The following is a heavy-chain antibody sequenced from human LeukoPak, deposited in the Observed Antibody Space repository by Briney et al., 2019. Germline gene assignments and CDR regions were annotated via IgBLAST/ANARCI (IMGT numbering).Heavy chain of an antibody. J-gene: IGHJ4*02. V-gene: IGHV4-4*07. CDR3: ARDRRGYSYGYEGTPFDY. CDR1: GGSISSYY. Sequence: KPSETLSLTCTVSGGSISSYYWSWIRQPAGKGLEWIGRIYTSGSTNYNPSLKSRVTMSVDTSKNQFSLKLSSVTAADTAVYYCARDRRGYSYGYEGTPFDYWGQETLVTVSS. CDR2: IYTSGST. D-gene: IGHD5-18*01.